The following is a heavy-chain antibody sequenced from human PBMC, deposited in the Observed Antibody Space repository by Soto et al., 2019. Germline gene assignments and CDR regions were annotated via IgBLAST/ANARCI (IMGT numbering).Heavy chain of an antibody. V-gene: IGHV3-74*01. J-gene: IGHJ3*02. CDR1: GFTFSSYW. Sequence: PGGSLRLSCAASGFTFSSYWMHWVRQAPGKGLVWVSRINSGGSTTSYADSVKGRLTISRDNAKNTLYLQMNSLRAEDTAVYYCAGDSSGYPYDAFDIWGQGTMVTVSS. D-gene: IGHD3-22*01. CDR2: INSGGSTT. CDR3: AGDSSGYPYDAFDI.